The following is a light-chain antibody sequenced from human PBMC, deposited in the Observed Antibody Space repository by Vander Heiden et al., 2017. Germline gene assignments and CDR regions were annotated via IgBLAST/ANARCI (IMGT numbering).Light chain of an antibody. Sequence: QSVLTQPPSVSAAAVQRVTISCTATRSNIRAGYDVYCYKQLPDTARKLLLYDNNSRSSGVPDRCSGAKSGTSASLAITGLQAEDEADYYCQSYDSSLSSYVFATGTRATVL. CDR2: DNN. J-gene: IGLJ1*01. CDR3: QSYDSSLSSYV. CDR1: RSNIRAGYD. V-gene: IGLV1-40*01.